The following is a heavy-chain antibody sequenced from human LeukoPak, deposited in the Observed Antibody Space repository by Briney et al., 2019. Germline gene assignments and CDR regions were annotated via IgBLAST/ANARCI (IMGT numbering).Heavy chain of an antibody. CDR1: GYTFTGYY. D-gene: IGHD5-18*01. V-gene: IGHV1-2*02. CDR2: INPNSGGT. CDR3: ARDRRYSYGHYYYYYMDV. Sequence: VASVKVSCKASGYTFTGYYMHWVRQAPGQGLEWMGWINPNSGGTNYAQKFQGRVTMTRDTSISTAYMELSRLRSDDTAVYYCARDRRYSYGHYYYYYMDVWGKGTTVTISS. J-gene: IGHJ6*03.